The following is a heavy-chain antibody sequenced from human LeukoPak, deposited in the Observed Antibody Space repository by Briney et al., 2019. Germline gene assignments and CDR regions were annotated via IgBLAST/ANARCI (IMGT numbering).Heavy chain of an antibody. V-gene: IGHV3-21*04. D-gene: IGHD3-10*01. CDR2: ISSSSSYI. CDR1: GFTFSSYS. Sequence: GGSLGLSCAASGFTFSSYSMNWVRQAPGKGLEWVSSISSSSSYIYYADSVQGRFTISRDNSKNTLYLQMNSLSAEDTAVYYCAKDLSWFGGSLATFGYWGQGTLATVSS. J-gene: IGHJ4*02. CDR3: AKDLSWFGGSLATFGY.